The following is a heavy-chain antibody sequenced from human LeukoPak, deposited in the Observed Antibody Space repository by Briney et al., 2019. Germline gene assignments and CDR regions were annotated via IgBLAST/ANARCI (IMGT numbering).Heavy chain of an antibody. V-gene: IGHV3-23*01. Sequence: GGSLRLSCAASGFTFSSYAMNWVRQAPGKGLEWVSSISGSAGSTYYADSVKGRFTISRDNSKNTLYLQMNSLRAEDTAVYFCARGTQWFDYWGQGTLVTVSS. D-gene: IGHD1-1*01. J-gene: IGHJ4*02. CDR3: ARGTQWFDY. CDR1: GFTFSSYA. CDR2: ISGSAGST.